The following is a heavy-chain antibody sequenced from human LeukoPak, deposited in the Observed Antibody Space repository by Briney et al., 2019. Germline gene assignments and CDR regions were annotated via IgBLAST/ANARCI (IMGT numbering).Heavy chain of an antibody. CDR3: ARGYGDFRVEGRYSHS. CDR2: VHYSGTA. J-gene: IGHJ4*02. CDR1: DVSITNYD. D-gene: IGHD4-17*01. Sequence: PSETLSLTCTVSDVSITNYDWSWVRQPPGKGLEFIGHVHYSGTANYNPSLRSRVTISIDTSKKHFFLKLKSVSAADTAVYYCARGYGDFRVEGRYSHSWGQGTLVTVSS. V-gene: IGHV4-59*01.